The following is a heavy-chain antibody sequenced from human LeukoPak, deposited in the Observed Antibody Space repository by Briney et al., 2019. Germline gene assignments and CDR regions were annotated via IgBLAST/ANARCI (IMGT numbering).Heavy chain of an antibody. V-gene: IGHV3-23*01. J-gene: IGHJ4*02. D-gene: IGHD6-19*01. CDR3: AGQSSGWYDLPFDY. CDR1: GFTLSSYA. Sequence: GGSLRLSCAASGFTLSSYAMSWVRQAPGKGLEWVSAISGSGGSTYYADSVKGRFTISRDNSKNTLYLQMNSLRAEDTAVYYCAGQSSGWYDLPFDYWGQGTLVTVSS. CDR2: ISGSGGST.